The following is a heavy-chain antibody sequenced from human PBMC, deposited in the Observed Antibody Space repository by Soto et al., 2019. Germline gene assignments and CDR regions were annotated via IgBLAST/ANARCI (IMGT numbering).Heavy chain of an antibody. CDR2: IYYSGST. CDR3: ARRVGRARFDY. J-gene: IGHJ5*01. Sequence: SETLSLTCTVSGGSIISSSYYWGWIRQPPGKGLEWIGSIYYSGSTYYNPSLKSRVTISVDTSKNQFSLKLSSVTAADTAVYYCARRVGRARFDYWGQGTLVTVSS. D-gene: IGHD6-13*01. V-gene: IGHV4-39*01. CDR1: GGSIISSSYY.